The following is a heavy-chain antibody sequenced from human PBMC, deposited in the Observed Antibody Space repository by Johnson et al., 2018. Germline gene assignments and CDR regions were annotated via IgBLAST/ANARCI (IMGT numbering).Heavy chain of an antibody. CDR3: ARDTEYYDSSGYYYFHDAFDI. D-gene: IGHD3-22*01. V-gene: IGHV3-74*01. Sequence: VQLVQSGGGLVQPGGSLRLSCAASGFTFSSYWMHWVRQAPGKGLVWVSRINSDGSSTSYADSVKGRFIISSDNAKNTLYLQMNSLRAEDTAVYYCARDTEYYDSSGYYYFHDAFDIWGQGTMVTVSS. CDR1: GFTFSSYW. CDR2: INSDGSST. J-gene: IGHJ3*02.